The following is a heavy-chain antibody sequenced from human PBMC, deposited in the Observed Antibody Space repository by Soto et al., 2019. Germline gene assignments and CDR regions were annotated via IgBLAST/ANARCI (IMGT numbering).Heavy chain of an antibody. V-gene: IGHV3-23*01. Sequence: EVQLLESGGGLVQPGGSLRLSCEASGFSFSNYALSWVRQSPGKGLEWVSTFSAGGRAYYADSVKDRFTIAKDTSKNTLHLQASSLRAEDTAVYYYAKESMPEHYGDTLFDYWGQGTRVTVSS. J-gene: IGHJ4*02. CDR2: FSAGGRA. D-gene: IGHD4-17*01. CDR3: AKESMPEHYGDTLFDY. CDR1: GFSFSNYA.